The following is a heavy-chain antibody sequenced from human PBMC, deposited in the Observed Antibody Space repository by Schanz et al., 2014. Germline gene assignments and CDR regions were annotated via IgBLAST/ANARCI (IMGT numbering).Heavy chain of an antibody. V-gene: IGHV1-46*03. CDR2: INPSGGST. J-gene: IGHJ4*02. D-gene: IGHD6-13*01. Sequence: QVHLVQSGAEVKKPGASVKVSCKASGYTFTNFFLHWVRQAPGQGLEWMGMINPSGGSTTYAQKCQGRVTMTRDTSTSTVYMELSSLRSEDTAVYYCARDGVDAAAGGNYWGQGTLVTVSS. CDR1: GYTFTNFF. CDR3: ARDGVDAAAGGNY.